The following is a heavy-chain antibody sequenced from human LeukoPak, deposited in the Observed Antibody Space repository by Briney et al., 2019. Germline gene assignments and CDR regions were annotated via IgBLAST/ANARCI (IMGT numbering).Heavy chain of an antibody. CDR3: ARDFSPLAMVRPGWFDP. CDR2: ISAYNGNT. J-gene: IGHJ5*02. D-gene: IGHD3-10*01. Sequence: GASVKVSCKASGYTFTSYGISWVRQAPGQGLEWMGWISAYNGNTNYAQKLQGRVTMTTDTSTSTAYMELRSLRSDDTAVYYCARDFSPLAMVRPGWFDPWGQGTLVTVSS. CDR1: GYTFTSYG. V-gene: IGHV1-18*04.